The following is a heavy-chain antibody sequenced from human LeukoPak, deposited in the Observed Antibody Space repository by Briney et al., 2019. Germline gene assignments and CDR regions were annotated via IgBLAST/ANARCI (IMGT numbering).Heavy chain of an antibody. CDR2: IKGDGSEK. CDR1: GFTFRTHW. CDR3: TRDIGFNNYDY. J-gene: IGHJ4*02. V-gene: IGHV3-7*01. D-gene: IGHD5-24*01. Sequence: GGSLRLSCIVSGFTFRTHWMTWIRQAPGKGLEWLANIKGDGSEKIYVDSAKGRFTISRDNAENTLYLQIDSLRADDTAVYYCTRDIGFNNYDYWGQGTLVTVSS.